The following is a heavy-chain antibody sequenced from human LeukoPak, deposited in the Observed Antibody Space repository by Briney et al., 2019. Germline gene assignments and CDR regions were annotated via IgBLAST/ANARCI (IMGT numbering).Heavy chain of an antibody. CDR2: ISGSGGST. Sequence: PGGSLRLSCAASGFTFSSYAMSWVRQAPGKGLEWVSAISGSGGSTYYADSVKGRFTISRDNSKNTLYLQMNSLRAEDTAVYYCAKDRTPRHYDSSGYDPCDDCGQGTLVTVSS. D-gene: IGHD3-22*01. CDR1: GFTFSSYA. V-gene: IGHV3-23*01. J-gene: IGHJ4*02. CDR3: AKDRTPRHYDSSGYDPCDD.